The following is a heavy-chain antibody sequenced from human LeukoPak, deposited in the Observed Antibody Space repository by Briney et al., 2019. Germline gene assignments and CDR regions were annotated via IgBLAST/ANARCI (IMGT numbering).Heavy chain of an antibody. CDR2: ISSSSSYI. V-gene: IGHV3-21*01. CDR1: GFTFSSYS. J-gene: IGHJ3*02. Sequence: PGGSLRLSCAASGFTFSSYSMNWVRQAPGKGLEWASSISSSSSYIYYADSVKGRFTISRDNAKNSLYLQMNSLRAEDTAVYYCARAPSYDYVWGSDAFDIWGQGTMVTVSS. D-gene: IGHD3-16*01. CDR3: ARAPSYDYVWGSDAFDI.